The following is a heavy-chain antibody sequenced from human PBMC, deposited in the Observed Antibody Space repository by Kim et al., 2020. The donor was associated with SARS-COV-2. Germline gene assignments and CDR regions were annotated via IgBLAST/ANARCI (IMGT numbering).Heavy chain of an antibody. CDR1: GFTVSSSY. V-gene: IGHV3-53*01. CDR3: AHRASSSWSHEY. D-gene: IGHD6-13*01. J-gene: IGHJ4*02. CDR2: IYRGGNT. Sequence: GGSLRLSCAASGFTVSSSYMTWVRQAPGKGLEWVSVIYRGGNTYYADSVKGRFTISRDNSKNTLYLQMNSLRAEDTAVYYCAHRASSSWSHEYWGQGTLV.